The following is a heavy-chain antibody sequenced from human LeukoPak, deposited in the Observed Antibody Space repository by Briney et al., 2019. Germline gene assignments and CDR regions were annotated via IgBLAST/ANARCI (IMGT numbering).Heavy chain of an antibody. D-gene: IGHD3-10*01. CDR1: GYTFSSYG. J-gene: IGHJ4*02. CDR3: ARPGIPGGDYYFDY. CDR2: IIPIFGTA. V-gene: IGHV1-69*05. Sequence: SVKVSCKASGYTFSSYGISWVRQAPGQGLEWMGGIIPIFGTANYAQKFQGRVTITTDESTSTAYMELSSLRSEDTAVYYCARPGIPGGDYYFDYWGQGTLVTVSS.